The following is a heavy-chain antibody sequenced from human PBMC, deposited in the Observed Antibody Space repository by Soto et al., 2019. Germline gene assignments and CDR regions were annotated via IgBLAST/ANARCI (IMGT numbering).Heavy chain of an antibody. CDR3: ARDRSECSGGSCYPSGGYNWFDP. D-gene: IGHD2-15*01. J-gene: IGHJ5*02. V-gene: IGHV1-2*04. CDR2: INPNSGGT. Sequence: GASVKVSCKASGYTFTGYYMHWVRQAPGQGLEWMGWINPNSGGTNYAQKFQGWVTMTRDTSISTAYMELSRLRSDDTAVYYCARDRSECSGGSCYPSGGYNWFDPWGQGTLVTVSS. CDR1: GYTFTGYY.